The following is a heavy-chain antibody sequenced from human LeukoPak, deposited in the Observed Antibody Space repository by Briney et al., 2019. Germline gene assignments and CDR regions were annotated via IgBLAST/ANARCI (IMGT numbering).Heavy chain of an antibody. D-gene: IGHD3-10*01. CDR3: ATGGIKMNYYGSGSYYDY. Sequence: ASVKVSCKASGYTFTSYDINWVRQATGQGLEWMGGFDPEDGETIYAQKFQGRVTMTEDTSTDTDYMELSSLRSEDTAVCYCATGGIKMNYYGSGSYYDYWGQGTLVTVSS. V-gene: IGHV1-24*01. CDR1: GYTFTSYD. CDR2: FDPEDGET. J-gene: IGHJ4*02.